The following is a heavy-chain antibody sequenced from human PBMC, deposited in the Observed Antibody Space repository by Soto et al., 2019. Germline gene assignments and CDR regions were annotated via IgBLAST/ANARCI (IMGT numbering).Heavy chain of an antibody. CDR1: GGTFSSYA. Sequence: SVKVSCKASGGTFSSYAISWVRQAPGQGLEWMGGIIPIFGTANYAQKFQGRVTITADESTSTAYMELSSLRSEDTAVYYCANGTPYYDYVWGSYRDYYGMDVWGQGTTVTVSS. CDR2: IIPIFGTA. J-gene: IGHJ6*02. V-gene: IGHV1-69*13. D-gene: IGHD3-16*02. CDR3: ANGTPYYDYVWGSYRDYYGMDV.